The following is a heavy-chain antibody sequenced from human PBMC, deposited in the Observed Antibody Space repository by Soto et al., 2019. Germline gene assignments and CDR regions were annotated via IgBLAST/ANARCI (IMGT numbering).Heavy chain of an antibody. CDR2: ISSNGGVT. Sequence: EVQLVESGGGLVQPGGSLRLSCAASGFTFSSYDMHWVRQAPGKGLEYVSAISSNGGVTYYANSVKGIFTISRDNSKNTLYLQMGSLRPEDMAVYYCARKEGYCAGGGCHYEYWGQGTLVTVSS. CDR1: GFTFSSYD. J-gene: IGHJ4*02. CDR3: ARKEGYCAGGGCHYEY. V-gene: IGHV3-64*01. D-gene: IGHD2-8*02.